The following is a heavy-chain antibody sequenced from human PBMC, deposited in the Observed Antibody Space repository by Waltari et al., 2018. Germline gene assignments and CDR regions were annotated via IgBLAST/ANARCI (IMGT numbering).Heavy chain of an antibody. CDR3: ARGGRGGAY. J-gene: IGHJ4*02. D-gene: IGHD3-10*01. CDR2: IYYSGST. V-gene: IGHV4-59*01. CDR1: GGSISSYY. Sequence: QVQLQESGPGLVKPSETLSLTCTVSGGSISSYYWSWIRQPPGKGLEWIGYIYYSGSTNYNPSLKSRVTISVDTSKNQFSLKLSSVTAADTAVYYCARGGRGGAYWGQGTLVTVSS.